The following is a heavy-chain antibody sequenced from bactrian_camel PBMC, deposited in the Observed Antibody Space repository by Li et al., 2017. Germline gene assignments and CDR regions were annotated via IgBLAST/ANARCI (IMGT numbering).Heavy chain of an antibody. CDR3: AAKAWCSDSWANANMYNY. D-gene: IGHD6*01. CDR2: LWIGGATT. Sequence: HVQLVESGGGSVQAGGSLTLSCAAGRYTYKRNCMGWFRQRPGKDREGLAVLWIGGATTTYADSVKGRFIITHDKGKDLVYLQMNGLQPGDTGMYYCAAKAWCSDSWANANMYNYWGQGTQVTVS. J-gene: IGHJ4*01. V-gene: IGHV3S1*01. CDR1: RYTYKRNC.